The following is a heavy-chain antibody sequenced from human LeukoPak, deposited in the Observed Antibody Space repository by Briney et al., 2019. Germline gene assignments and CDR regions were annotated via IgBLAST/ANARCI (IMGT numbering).Heavy chain of an antibody. CDR1: GYSISSGYY. CDR3: ASGLGGVFDY. Sequence: SETLSLTCTVSGYSISSGYYWGWLWQPPGKGLEWIGSIYHSGSTYYNPSLKSRVTISVDTSKNQFSLKLSSVTAADTAVYYCASGLGGVFDYWGQGTLVTVSS. D-gene: IGHD3/OR15-3a*01. CDR2: IYHSGST. J-gene: IGHJ4*02. V-gene: IGHV4-38-2*02.